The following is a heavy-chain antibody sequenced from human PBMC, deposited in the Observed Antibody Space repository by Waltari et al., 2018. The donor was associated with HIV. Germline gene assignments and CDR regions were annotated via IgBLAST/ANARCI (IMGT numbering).Heavy chain of an antibody. CDR2: IYPSGST. CDR1: GGSISSGSYY. V-gene: IGHV4-61*02. D-gene: IGHD2-8*02. CDR3: ARVFAGGGDYFDY. J-gene: IGHJ4*02. Sequence: QVQLQESGPGLVKPSQTLSLTCTVSGGSISSGSYYWSWIRQPAGKGLEWVGRIYPSGSTNYNPSLRSRVTILLDTSKNQFSLKLGSVTAADTAVYYCARVFAGGGDYFDYWGQGTLVTVSS.